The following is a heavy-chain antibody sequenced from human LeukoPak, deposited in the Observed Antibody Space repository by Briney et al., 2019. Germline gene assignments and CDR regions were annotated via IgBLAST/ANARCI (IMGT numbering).Heavy chain of an antibody. J-gene: IGHJ6*03. CDR1: GFTFSSYG. V-gene: IGHV3-30*02. Sequence: GGSLRLSCAASGFTFSSYGMHWVRQAPGKGLEWVAFIRYDGSNKYYADSVKGRFTISRDNSKNTLYLQMNSLRAEDTAVYYCAKAKGYSYGYEHYYYMDVWGKGTTVTVSS. CDR3: AKAKGYSYGYEHYYYMDV. D-gene: IGHD5-18*01. CDR2: IRYDGSNK.